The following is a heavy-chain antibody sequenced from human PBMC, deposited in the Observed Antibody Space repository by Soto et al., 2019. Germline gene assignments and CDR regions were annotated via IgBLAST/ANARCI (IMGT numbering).Heavy chain of an antibody. D-gene: IGHD4-17*01. CDR3: ARGTALIYGDYPGAGYFDF. Sequence: SETLSLTCTVSGGSISSYYWRWIRQSPGRGLEWTGYVHYSGTTNYNPSPKSRVAMSLDSSKRQFSLTLNSVTAADTAVYYCARGTALIYGDYPGAGYFDFWGQGIQVT. CDR2: VHYSGTT. CDR1: GGSISSYY. V-gene: IGHV4-59*01. J-gene: IGHJ4*02.